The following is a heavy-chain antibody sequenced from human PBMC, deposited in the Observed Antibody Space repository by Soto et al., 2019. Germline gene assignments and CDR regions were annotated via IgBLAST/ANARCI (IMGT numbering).Heavy chain of an antibody. CDR3: ARDFPEWELLLDYYYYGMDV. J-gene: IGHJ6*02. D-gene: IGHD1-26*01. CDR2: ISAYNGNT. CDR1: GYTFTSYG. V-gene: IGHV1-18*01. Sequence: ASVKVSCKASGYTFTSYGISWVRQAPGQGLEWMGWISAYNGNTNYAQKLQGRVTMTTDTSTSTAYMELRSLRSDDTAVDYCARDFPEWELLLDYYYYGMDVWGQGTTVTVSS.